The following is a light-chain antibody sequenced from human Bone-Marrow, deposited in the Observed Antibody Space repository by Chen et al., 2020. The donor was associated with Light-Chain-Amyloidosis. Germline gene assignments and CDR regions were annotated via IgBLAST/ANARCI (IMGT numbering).Light chain of an antibody. CDR2: GSS. Sequence: EIVWPQSPGTLSLSPGEGANLSCRASQTISSNYLTWYQQKFGQAPRLLIYGSSSRATGIPDRFTGSGSGTDFTLTINRLEPEDFAMYYCQQYGTSPLTFGGGTKVEIK. J-gene: IGKJ4*01. V-gene: IGKV3-20*01. CDR1: QTISSNY. CDR3: QQYGTSPLT.